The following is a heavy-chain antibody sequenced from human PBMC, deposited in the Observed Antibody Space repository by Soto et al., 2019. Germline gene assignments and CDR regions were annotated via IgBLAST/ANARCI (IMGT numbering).Heavy chain of an antibody. CDR3: AKEGHYNWFLDY. Sequence: EVQLLESGGGLVQPGGSLGLSCAASGFSFSTYAMSWVRQAPGRGLEWVSAISGSGDSTYYVDSVKGRFTISRDSSKNTLYLFMHSLRAEDTAVYYCAKEGHYNWFLDYWGQGTLVTVSS. J-gene: IGHJ4*02. D-gene: IGHD1-1*01. CDR2: ISGSGDST. V-gene: IGHV3-23*01. CDR1: GFSFSTYA.